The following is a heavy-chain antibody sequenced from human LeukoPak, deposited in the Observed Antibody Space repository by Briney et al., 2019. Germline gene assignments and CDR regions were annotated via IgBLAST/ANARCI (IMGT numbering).Heavy chain of an antibody. CDR2: IRYDGSNT. V-gene: IGHV3-30*02. D-gene: IGHD7-27*01. Sequence: GGSLRLSCAASGFTFSSHAMNWVRQAPGKGPEWGAFIRYDGSNTFHADSVKGRFTISRDNSRNTLYLQMNSLRGEDTAVYYCAKDTTGDQNWFDPWGQGTLVIVSS. J-gene: IGHJ5*02. CDR1: GFTFSSHA. CDR3: AKDTTGDQNWFDP.